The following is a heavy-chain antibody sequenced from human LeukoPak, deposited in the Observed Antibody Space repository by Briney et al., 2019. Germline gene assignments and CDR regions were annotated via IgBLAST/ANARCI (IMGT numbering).Heavy chain of an antibody. J-gene: IGHJ6*03. CDR2: IYLDGSRA. D-gene: IGHD2-2*01. Sequence: GGSLRLSCAVSGFTFTNYWMSWARQSPGKGLEWVANIYLDGSRAYYVDSVKGRFTISRDNAKNSLFLQMNSLSAEGTAVYYCGRAGPVTKDHFMDAWGKGTTVTVSS. CDR1: GFTFTNYW. CDR3: GRAGPVTKDHFMDA. V-gene: IGHV3-7*01.